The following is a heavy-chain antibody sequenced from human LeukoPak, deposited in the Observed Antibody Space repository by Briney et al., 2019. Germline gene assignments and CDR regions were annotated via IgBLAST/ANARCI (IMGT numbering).Heavy chain of an antibody. Sequence: PGGSLRLSCAASGFSFSSYALSWVRQAPGKGLEWVSAISGNGGDTFYADSVKGRFTISRDNSKNTLFLQMNSLRAEDTAMYSCAKDGGGRKGSFDYWGQGTLVTVSS. CDR3: AKDGGGRKGSFDY. CDR2: ISGNGGDT. J-gene: IGHJ4*02. CDR1: GFSFSSYA. V-gene: IGHV3-23*01. D-gene: IGHD1-26*01.